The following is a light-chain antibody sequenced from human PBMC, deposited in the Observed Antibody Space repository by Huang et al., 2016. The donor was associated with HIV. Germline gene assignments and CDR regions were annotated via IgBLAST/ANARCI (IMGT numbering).Light chain of an antibody. Sequence: DIQMTQSPSSLSAYVGDRVNITCRASRRVNNFLNWYQQKPGKAPKLLIYRTSTLQTGVPSSFSGSGSWTDFPLPISSLQPEDFATYSCQQSYSSPRVTFGPGTTVDIK. CDR3: QQSYSSPRVT. CDR1: RRVNNF. CDR2: RTS. V-gene: IGKV1-39*01. J-gene: IGKJ3*01.